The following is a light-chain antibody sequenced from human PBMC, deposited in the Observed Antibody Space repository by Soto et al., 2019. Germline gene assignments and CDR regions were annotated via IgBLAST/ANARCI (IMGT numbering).Light chain of an antibody. Sequence: QSALTQPPSASGSPGQSVTISCTGTSSDVGAYNYVSWYQQHPGETPKLMIYKVSKRPSGVPDRFSGSKSGNTASLTVSGLQAEDEADYYCSSYAGSNNFEVVFGGGTQLTVL. CDR1: SSDVGAYNY. V-gene: IGLV2-8*01. CDR3: SSYAGSNNFEVV. CDR2: KVS. J-gene: IGLJ3*02.